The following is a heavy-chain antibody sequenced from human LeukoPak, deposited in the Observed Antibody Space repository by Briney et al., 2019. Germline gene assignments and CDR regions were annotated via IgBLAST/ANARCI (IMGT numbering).Heavy chain of an antibody. CDR3: AGNYYGSGSYYSEDRY. Sequence: PSETLSLTCTVSGDSISSYYWSWIRQPAGKGLEWIGRSYTSGSTNYNPSLKSRVTILLDTSKNQFSLKLSSVTAADTAVYYCAGNYYGSGSYYSEDRYWGQGTLVTVSS. CDR1: GDSISSYY. V-gene: IGHV4-4*07. CDR2: SYTSGST. D-gene: IGHD3-10*01. J-gene: IGHJ4*02.